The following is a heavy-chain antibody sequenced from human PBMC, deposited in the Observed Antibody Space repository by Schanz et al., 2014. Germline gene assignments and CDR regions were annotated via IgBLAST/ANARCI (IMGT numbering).Heavy chain of an antibody. CDR3: ASPSGYSDYGTYFDF. D-gene: IGHD5-12*01. Sequence: VQLVESGGGFVQPGGSLGLSCVASGFTFRDYYMSWIRQAPGKGLEWVSDISSGSSYANYADSVEGRFTISRDNSRNTLYLQMNSLRTEDTAVYYCASPSGYSDYGTYFDFWGQGTLVTVSS. J-gene: IGHJ4*02. V-gene: IGHV3-11*06. CDR1: GFTFRDYY. CDR2: ISSGSSYA.